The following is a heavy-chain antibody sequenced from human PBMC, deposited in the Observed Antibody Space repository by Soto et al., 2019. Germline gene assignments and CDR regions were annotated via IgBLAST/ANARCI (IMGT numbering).Heavy chain of an antibody. CDR2: IIPIPGTA. J-gene: IGHJ6*02. V-gene: IGHV1-69*01. CDR3: ARSQGSSTSLDIYYYYYYGMDV. D-gene: IGHD2-2*01. Sequence: QVQLVQSGAEVKKPGSSVKVSCKASGGTFGSYAISWVRQAPGQGLEWMGGIIPIPGTANYAQKFQGRVTIAADESTSTAYMELSSLRSEDTAVYYCARSQGSSTSLDIYYYYYYGMDVWGPGTTVTVPS. CDR1: GGTFGSYA.